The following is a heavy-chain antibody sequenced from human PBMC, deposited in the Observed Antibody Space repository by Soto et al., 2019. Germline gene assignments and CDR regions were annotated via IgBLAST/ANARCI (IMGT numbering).Heavy chain of an antibody. CDR1: GGSFRSGSYH. Sequence: QVLLQESGPVLVKPSDTLSLICTVSGGSFRSGSYHWSWIRQPPGKGLEWIGYVYHTGRTSYNPSLKSRVSISMDTSKNQFSLDLDSVTTADTAVYFCARDFAYFDSWGQGTLVTVSS. CDR3: ARDFAYFDS. D-gene: IGHD3-3*01. J-gene: IGHJ4*02. CDR2: VYHTGRT. V-gene: IGHV4-61*01.